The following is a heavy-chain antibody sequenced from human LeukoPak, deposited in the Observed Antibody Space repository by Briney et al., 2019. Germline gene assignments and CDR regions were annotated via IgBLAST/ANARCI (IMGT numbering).Heavy chain of an antibody. D-gene: IGHD1-1*01. CDR1: GGSISNSSPYY. V-gene: IGHV4-39*01. CDR2: IYYSGST. CDR3: ARRTARGRFDP. J-gene: IGHJ5*02. Sequence: SETLSLTCTVSGGSISNSSPYYWDWIRQPPGKGLEWIGTIYYSGSTYYNPSLKSRVTISVDTSKNQFSLKLSSVTAADTAVYYCARRTARGRFDPWGQGTLVTVSS.